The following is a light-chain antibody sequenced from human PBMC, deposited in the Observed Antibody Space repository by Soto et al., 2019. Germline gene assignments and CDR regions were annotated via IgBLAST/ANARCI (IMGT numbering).Light chain of an antibody. CDR2: GAS. CDR1: QSISSF. Sequence: DIQMTQSPSSLSASVGDRVTLTCRASQSISSFLNWYQQKPGKAPNVLIYGASSLQTGVPSRFSGSGSGTDFTLTISSLQPEDSATYYCQQSHSAWTFGQGTKVEI. J-gene: IGKJ1*01. V-gene: IGKV1-39*01. CDR3: QQSHSAWT.